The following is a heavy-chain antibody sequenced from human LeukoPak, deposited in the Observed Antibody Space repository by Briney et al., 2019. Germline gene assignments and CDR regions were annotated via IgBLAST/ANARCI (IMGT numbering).Heavy chain of an antibody. J-gene: IGHJ4*01. CDR2: IIASGDSA. V-gene: IGHV3-23*01. D-gene: IGHD3-3*01. CDR1: GFSFSTVP. CDR3: ATHILFWSGLFDS. Sequence: PGGSLRLSCEASGFSFSTVPMSWVRQVPGKGLECVSYIIASGDSAYYADSVRGRFTISRDNSKNTLYLQMDDLRAEDSAVYYCATHILFWSGLFDSWXXGALVSVSS.